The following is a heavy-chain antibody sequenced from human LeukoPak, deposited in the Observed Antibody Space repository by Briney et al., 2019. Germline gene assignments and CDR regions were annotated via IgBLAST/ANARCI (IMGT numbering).Heavy chain of an antibody. V-gene: IGHV4-39*07. CDR2: VYYSGTT. J-gene: IGHJ5*02. D-gene: IGHD2-2*01. CDR3: AKDRHAPGRYCSSTICFPFDP. CDR1: GGSISLSYYY. Sequence: SETLSLTCSVSGGSISLSYYYWGWIRQPPGKALEWIGSVYYSGTTSYNPSLKSRVTISVDMSKNHFSLRLSSVTAADTAVYYCAKDRHAPGRYCSSTICFPFDPWGQGTLVTVSS.